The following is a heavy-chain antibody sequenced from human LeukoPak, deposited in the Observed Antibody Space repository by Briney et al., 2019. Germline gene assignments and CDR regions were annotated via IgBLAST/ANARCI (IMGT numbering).Heavy chain of an antibody. CDR3: ASTFYGDSPPY. V-gene: IGHV3-66*01. D-gene: IGHD4-17*01. J-gene: IGHJ4*02. CDR1: GFTVSNNY. CDR2: IYVGGNT. Sequence: PGGSLRLSCAASGFTVSNNYMNWVRQAPGKGLEWVSVIYVGGNTYYADSVKGRFTISRDNSKNTLYLQMNSLRAEDTAVYYCASTFYGDSPPYWGQGTLVTVSS.